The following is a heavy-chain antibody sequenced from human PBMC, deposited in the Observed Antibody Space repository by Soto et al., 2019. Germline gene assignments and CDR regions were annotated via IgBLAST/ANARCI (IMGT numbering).Heavy chain of an antibody. CDR3: ARVHVMLVAGSTFDY. Sequence: SETLSLTCTVSGYSIGSGSYWAWIRQPPGKGPEWIASIYHGGTTFYNPSLKSRITISVDTSNNQFSLKLTSVTAADTAVYYCARVHVMLVAGSTFDYWGPATLVTVSS. CDR2: IYHGGTT. D-gene: IGHD6-19*01. J-gene: IGHJ4*01. V-gene: IGHV4-38-2*02. CDR1: GYSIGSGSY.